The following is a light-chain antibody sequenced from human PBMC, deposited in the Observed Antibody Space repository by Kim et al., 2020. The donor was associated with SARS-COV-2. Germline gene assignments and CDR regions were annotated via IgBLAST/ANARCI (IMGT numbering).Light chain of an antibody. CDR3: QQYYSYPLFT. J-gene: IGKJ3*01. CDR2: AAS. CDR1: QGISSY. V-gene: IGKV1-8*01. Sequence: AIRITQSPSSLSASTGDRVTITCRASQGISSYLAWYQQKPGKAPKLLIYAASTLQSGVPSRFSGSGSGTDFTLTISCLQSEDFATYYCQQYYSYPLFTFGPGTKVDI.